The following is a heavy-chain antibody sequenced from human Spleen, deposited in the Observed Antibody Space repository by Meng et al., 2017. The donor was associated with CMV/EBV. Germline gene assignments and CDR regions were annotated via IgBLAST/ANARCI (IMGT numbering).Heavy chain of an antibody. V-gene: IGHV3-13*03. J-gene: IGHJ6*02. D-gene: IGHD5-18*01. Sequence: GESLKISCAACGFTFSTYDIHRARQPTGKGLEWVSDTNSPGDTNCPGSVEGHLTISRDSAKNSLYFQMNSLRAGDTAVYYCARAGEYKYNYGPSYQYYGMDVWGQGITVTVSS. CDR2: TNSPGDT. CDR1: GFTFSTYD. CDR3: ARAGEYKYNYGPSYQYYGMDV.